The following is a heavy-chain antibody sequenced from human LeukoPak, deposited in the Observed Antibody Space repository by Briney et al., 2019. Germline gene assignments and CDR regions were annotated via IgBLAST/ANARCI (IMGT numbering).Heavy chain of an antibody. CDR3: ALAEKAVTGTLDY. J-gene: IGHJ4*02. Sequence: PSEALSLTCTVSGDSISNYYWSWIRQSPGKELEWIGYMYNRGSTIYNPSLKSRVNISTEASGNQFSLRLTSVTAADTAVYYCALAEKAVTGTLDYWGQGTLITVSS. D-gene: IGHD6-19*01. CDR1: GDSISNYY. V-gene: IGHV4-59*01. CDR2: MYNRGST.